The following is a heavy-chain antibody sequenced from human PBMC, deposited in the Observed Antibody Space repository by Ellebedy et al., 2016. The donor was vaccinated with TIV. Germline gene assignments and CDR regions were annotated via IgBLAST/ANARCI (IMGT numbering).Heavy chain of an antibody. D-gene: IGHD6-13*01. Sequence: GESLKLSCAASGFTFSSYSMNWVRQAPGKGLGWVSSISSNSNYIYYADSVRGRFTISRDNAKKSLYLQMNSLRAEDTAVYYCARGAMAAAGDDYWGQGTLVTVSS. CDR1: GFTFSSYS. V-gene: IGHV3-21*01. CDR2: ISSNSNYI. CDR3: ARGAMAAAGDDY. J-gene: IGHJ4*02.